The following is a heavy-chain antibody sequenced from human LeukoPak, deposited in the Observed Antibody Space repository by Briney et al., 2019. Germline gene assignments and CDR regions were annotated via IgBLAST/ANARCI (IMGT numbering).Heavy chain of an antibody. CDR1: GYSISSGYY. CDR2: IYHSGST. D-gene: IGHD3-3*01. Sequence: SETLSLTCTVSGYSISSGYYWGWIRQPPGKGLEWIGSIYHSGSTYYNPSLESRVTISVDTSKNQFSLKLSSVTAADTAVYYCAREITIFGVVISNYFDYWGQGTLVTVSS. CDR3: AREITIFGVVISNYFDY. V-gene: IGHV4-38-2*02. J-gene: IGHJ4*02.